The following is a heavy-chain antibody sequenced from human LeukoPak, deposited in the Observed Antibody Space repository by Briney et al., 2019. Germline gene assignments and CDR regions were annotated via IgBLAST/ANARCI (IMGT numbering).Heavy chain of an antibody. J-gene: IGHJ2*01. V-gene: IGHV1-8*01. Sequence: ASVKVSCKASGYTFTSYDINWVRQATGQGLEWMGWMNPNSGNTGYAQKFQGRVTMTRNTSISTAYMELSSLRSEDTAVYYCARDIAVAGIWDWYFDLWGRGTLVTVSS. CDR3: ARDIAVAGIWDWYFDL. D-gene: IGHD6-19*01. CDR1: GYTFTSYD. CDR2: MNPNSGNT.